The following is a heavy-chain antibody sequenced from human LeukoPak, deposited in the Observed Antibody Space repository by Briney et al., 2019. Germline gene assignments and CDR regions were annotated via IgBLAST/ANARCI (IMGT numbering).Heavy chain of an antibody. J-gene: IGHJ5*02. CDR3: ASITMVRGVSWTHKHNWFDP. V-gene: IGHV4-34*01. D-gene: IGHD3-10*01. CDR1: GGSFSGYY. Sequence: SETLSLTCAVYGGSFSGYYWSWIRQPPGKGLEWIGEINHSGSTNYNPSLKSRVTISVDTSKNQFSLKLSSVTAADTAVYYCASITMVRGVSWTHKHNWFDPWGQGTLVTVSS. CDR2: INHSGST.